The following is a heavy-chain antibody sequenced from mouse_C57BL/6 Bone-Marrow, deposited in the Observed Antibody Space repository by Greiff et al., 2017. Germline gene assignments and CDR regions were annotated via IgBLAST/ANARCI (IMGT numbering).Heavy chain of an antibody. CDR3: TGVLRWAWFAY. V-gene: IGHV6-6*01. J-gene: IGHJ3*01. CDR2: IRNKANNHAT. Sequence: VQLQESGGGLVQPGGSMKLSCAASGFTFSDAWMDWVRQSPEKGLEWVAEIRNKANNHATYYAESVKGRFTISRDDSKSSVYLQMNSLRAEDTGIYYCTGVLRWAWFAYWGQGTLVTVSA. D-gene: IGHD1-1*01. CDR1: GFTFSDAW.